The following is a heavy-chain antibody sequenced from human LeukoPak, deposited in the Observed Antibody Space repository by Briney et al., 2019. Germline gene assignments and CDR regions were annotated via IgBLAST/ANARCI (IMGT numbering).Heavy chain of an antibody. D-gene: IGHD2-21*02. CDR2: IYYSGST. CDR3: ARDVTDDYYDYYMDV. CDR1: GGSISSYY. Sequence: MPSETLSLTCTVSGGSISSYYWSWVRQPPGMGLEWIGYIYYSGSTNYNPPLKSRVTISVDTSRNQFSLKLRSVTAADTAVYYCARDVTDDYYDYYMDVWGKGTTVTVSS. V-gene: IGHV4-59*01. J-gene: IGHJ6*03.